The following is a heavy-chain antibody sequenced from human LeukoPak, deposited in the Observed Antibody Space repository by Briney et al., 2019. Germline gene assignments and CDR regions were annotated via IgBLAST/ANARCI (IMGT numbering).Heavy chain of an antibody. D-gene: IGHD6-19*01. CDR3: ARAPVVGPFDS. CDR1: GFSISHGYF. J-gene: IGHJ4*02. CDR2: IYHDERT. Sequence: SETLTLTCVVSGFSISHGYFWGWVRQPPGKGLEWIASIYHDERTYYNASLNSRATISVDTSKNQFSLKLGAVTAADTAVYYCARAPVVGPFDSWGQGILVIVSS. V-gene: IGHV4-38-2*01.